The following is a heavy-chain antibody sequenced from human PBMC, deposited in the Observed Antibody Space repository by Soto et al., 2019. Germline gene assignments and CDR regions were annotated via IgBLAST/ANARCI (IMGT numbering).Heavy chain of an antibody. V-gene: IGHV1-8*01. Sequence: GASVKVSCKASGYTFTSYDINWVRQATGQGLEWMGWMNPNSGNTGYAQKFQGRVTMTRNTSISTAYMELSSLRSEDTAVYYCARGLAARPPTTRYYMDVWAKGTTVTVSS. D-gene: IGHD6-6*01. CDR2: MNPNSGNT. CDR1: GYTFTSYD. J-gene: IGHJ6*03. CDR3: ARGLAARPPTTRYYMDV.